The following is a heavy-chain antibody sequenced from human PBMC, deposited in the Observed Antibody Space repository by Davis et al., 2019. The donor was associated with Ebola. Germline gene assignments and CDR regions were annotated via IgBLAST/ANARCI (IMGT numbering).Heavy chain of an antibody. D-gene: IGHD4-17*01. J-gene: IGHJ3*02. CDR2: IGADGVPT. CDR3: ARAEDDYGEYPDALDI. CDR1: GFTFSSYD. Sequence: GESLKISCSTSGFTFSSYDMTWVRRSPGKGLEWVSIIGADGVPTYYIDSVQGRFTISRDNSKSTLYLQMNSLRADDTGIYYCARAEDDYGEYPDALDIWGQGTVVTVSS. V-gene: IGHV3-23*01.